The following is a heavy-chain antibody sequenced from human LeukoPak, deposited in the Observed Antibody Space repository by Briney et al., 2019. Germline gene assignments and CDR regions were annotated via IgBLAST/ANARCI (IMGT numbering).Heavy chain of an antibody. Sequence: GGSLRLSCAASGFTFSSYAMSWVRQAPGKGLEWVSAISGSGGSTYYADSVKGRFTISRDNSKNTLYLQMNSLRAEDTAVYYCVKDGGPNIVLMVYAPYYFDYWGQGTLVTVSS. CDR3: VKDGGPNIVLMVYAPYYFDY. CDR1: GFTFSSYA. D-gene: IGHD2-8*01. J-gene: IGHJ4*02. V-gene: IGHV3-23*01. CDR2: ISGSGGST.